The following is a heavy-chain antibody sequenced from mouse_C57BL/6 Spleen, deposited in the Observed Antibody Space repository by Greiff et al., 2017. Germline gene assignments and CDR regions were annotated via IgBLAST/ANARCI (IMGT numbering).Heavy chain of an antibody. Sequence: QVQLQQSGAELVKPGASVKLSCKASGYTFTSYWMHWVKQRPGQGLEWIGMIHPNSGSTNYNEKFKSKATLTVDKSSSTAYMQLSSLTSEDSAVYYCAREDYGSYYFDYWGQGTTLTVSS. J-gene: IGHJ2*01. V-gene: IGHV1-64*01. CDR2: IHPNSGST. CDR1: GYTFTSYW. CDR3: AREDYGSYYFDY. D-gene: IGHD1-1*01.